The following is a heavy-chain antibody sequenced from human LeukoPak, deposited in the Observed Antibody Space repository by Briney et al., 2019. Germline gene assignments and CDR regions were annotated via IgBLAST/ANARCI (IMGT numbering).Heavy chain of an antibody. J-gene: IGHJ4*02. V-gene: IGHV3-11*01. CDR2: LSIRNIII. CDR3: ASGGDYAGVAALFRH. Sequence: PGGSLRLSCEASGFTFSASYMAWLRLTPGKRLEWVSYLSIRNIIINYADSVRGRFIISRDDTKKSLYLQMNNLRIEDTAIYYCASGGDYAGVAALFRHWGQGSLVTVSS. CDR1: GFTFSASY. D-gene: IGHD4-17*01.